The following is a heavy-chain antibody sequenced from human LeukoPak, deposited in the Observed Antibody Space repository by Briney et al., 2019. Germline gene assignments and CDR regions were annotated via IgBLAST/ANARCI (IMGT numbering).Heavy chain of an antibody. Sequence: SETLSLTCAVYGVSFSGYYWSWIRQPPGKGLEWIGEINHSGSTNYNPSLKSRVTISVDTSKNQFSLKLSSVTAADTAVYYCARSGRRSLDYWGQGTLVTVSS. J-gene: IGHJ4*02. CDR1: GVSFSGYY. CDR3: ARSGRRSLDY. D-gene: IGHD3-10*01. CDR2: INHSGST. V-gene: IGHV4-34*01.